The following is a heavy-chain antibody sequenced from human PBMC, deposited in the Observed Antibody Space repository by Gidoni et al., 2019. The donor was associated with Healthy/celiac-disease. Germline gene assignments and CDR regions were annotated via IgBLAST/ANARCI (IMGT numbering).Heavy chain of an antibody. V-gene: IGHV3-23*01. CDR3: AKRPYYYDSSGYYRKRNDY. D-gene: IGHD3-22*01. CDR1: GFTFSSYA. CDR2: ISGSGGST. Sequence: EVQLLESGGGLVQPGGSLRLSCSASGFTFSSYAMRWVRQAPGKGLEWVSAISGSGGSTYYADSVKGRFTISRDNSKNTLYLQMNSLRAEDTAVYYCAKRPYYYDSSGYYRKRNDYWGQGTLVTVSS. J-gene: IGHJ4*02.